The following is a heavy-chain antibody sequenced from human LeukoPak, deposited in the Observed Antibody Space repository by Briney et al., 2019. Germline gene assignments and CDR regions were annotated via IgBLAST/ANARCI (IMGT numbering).Heavy chain of an antibody. CDR3: AREPRIVVVPAASTGSFRGYYYGMDV. V-gene: IGHV4-31*03. CDR2: IYYSGST. J-gene: IGHJ6*02. D-gene: IGHD2-2*01. Sequence: SETLSLTCTVSGGSISSGGYYWSWIRQHPGTGLEWIGYIYYSGSTYYNPSLKSRVTISVDTSKNQFSLKLSSVAAADTAVYYCAREPRIVVVPAASTGSFRGYYYGMDVWGQGTTVTVSS. CDR1: GGSISSGGYY.